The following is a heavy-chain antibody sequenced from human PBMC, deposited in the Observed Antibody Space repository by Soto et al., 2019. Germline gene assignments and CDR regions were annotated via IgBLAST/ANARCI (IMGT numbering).Heavy chain of an antibody. CDR2: ISSNSAYI. D-gene: IGHD6-13*01. CDR1: GLTFRSFT. CDR3: TRDASRDSSARGWFDP. V-gene: IGHV3-21*01. J-gene: IGHJ5*02. Sequence: PGGSLRLSCAASGLTFRSFTMNWVRQAPGKGLEWVSTISSNSAYIYYTDALRGRFTISRDNAKNSLHLQMNSLRAEDTAVYYCTRDASRDSSARGWFDPRGTGTLVTVSS.